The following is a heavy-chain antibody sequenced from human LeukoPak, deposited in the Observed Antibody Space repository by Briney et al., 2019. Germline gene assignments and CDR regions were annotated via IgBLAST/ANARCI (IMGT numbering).Heavy chain of an antibody. CDR2: IHYTGRT. CDR3: ARGSGDFIWGTKGYFFDY. D-gene: IGHD3-16*01. J-gene: IGHJ4*02. V-gene: IGHV4-38-2*01. Sequence: SETLSPTCAVSDYSITSGYYWGWIRQSPGKGLEWIGSIHYTGRTDYIPSLKSRVTISLQPSKNQFSLNLSSVAAADTAVYYCARGSGDFIWGTKGYFFDYWGQGTLVTVSS. CDR1: DYSITSGYY.